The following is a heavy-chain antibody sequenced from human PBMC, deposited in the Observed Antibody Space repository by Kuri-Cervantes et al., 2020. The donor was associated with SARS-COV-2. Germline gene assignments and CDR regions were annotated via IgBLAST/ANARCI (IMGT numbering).Heavy chain of an antibody. D-gene: IGHD3-3*01. CDR2: INPSGGST. CDR3: ARVFYDFYSGRRTYYFVY. V-gene: IGHV1-46*01. J-gene: IGHJ4*02. CDR1: GYTFTSYY. Sequence: ASVKVSCKASGYTFTSYYMHWVRQAPGQGLEWMGIINPSGGSTSYAQKFQGRVTMTRDTSISTAYMELSRLRSDDTAVYYCARVFYDFYSGRRTYYFVYWGQGTLVTVSS.